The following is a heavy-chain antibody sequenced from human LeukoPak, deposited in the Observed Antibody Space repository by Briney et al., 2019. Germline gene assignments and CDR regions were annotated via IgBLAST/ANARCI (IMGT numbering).Heavy chain of an antibody. V-gene: IGHV1-2*02. CDR2: INPNSGGA. J-gene: IGHJ4*02. CDR3: ARDFCRTSGSYCPFFDY. Sequence: GASVKVSCKASGYTFTGHYMHWVRQAPGQGLEWMGWINPNSGGARYAEKFQGRVTMTRDTSITTAYMELSTLTSDDTAVYFCARDFCRTSGSYCPFFDYWGQGTLVTVSS. D-gene: IGHD3-10*01. CDR1: GYTFTGHY.